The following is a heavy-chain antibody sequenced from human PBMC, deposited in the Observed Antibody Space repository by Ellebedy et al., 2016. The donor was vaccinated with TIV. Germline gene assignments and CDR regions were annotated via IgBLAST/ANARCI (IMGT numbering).Heavy chain of an antibody. Sequence: SETLSLTCTVSGGSISSYYWSWIRQPPGKGLEWIGYIYYSGSTNYNPSLKSRVTISVDTSKNQFSLKLSSVTAADTAVYYCASGDYSGSYETHWGQGTLVTVSS. CDR1: GGSISSYY. J-gene: IGHJ4*02. V-gene: IGHV4-59*01. CDR3: ASGDYSGSYETH. CDR2: IYYSGST. D-gene: IGHD1-26*01.